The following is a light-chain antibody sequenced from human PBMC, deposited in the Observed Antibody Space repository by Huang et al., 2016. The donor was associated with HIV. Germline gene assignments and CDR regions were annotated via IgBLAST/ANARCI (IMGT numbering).Light chain of an antibody. CDR2: SAS. J-gene: IGKJ5*01. CDR3: QQSYSTLIT. Sequence: IQMTQSPSSLSASVGDRVTITCRASQSIDGYLNWYQQKPGKAPKLLSASASTFHTGVPPRFSGSGSGTDYTLIIDNLQPDDFATYFCQQSYSTLITFGQGSRLDTK. V-gene: IGKV1-39*01. CDR1: QSIDGY.